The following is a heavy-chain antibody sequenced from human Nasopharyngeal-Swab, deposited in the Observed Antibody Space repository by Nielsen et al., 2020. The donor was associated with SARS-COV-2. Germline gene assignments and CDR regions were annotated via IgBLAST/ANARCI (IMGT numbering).Heavy chain of an antibody. J-gene: IGHJ4*02. D-gene: IGHD2-15*01. CDR2: ISTSSSYI. V-gene: IGHV3-21*04. CDR3: VRGHCTGGSCPLDH. CDR1: GFTFNTYG. Sequence: GGSLRLSCAASGFTFNTYGMNWVRQAPGKGLELVPSISTSSSYIYYADSVKGRFTISRDNAKSSLHLQMNSLRVEDTARYYCVRGHCTGGSCPLDHWGQGTLVTVSS.